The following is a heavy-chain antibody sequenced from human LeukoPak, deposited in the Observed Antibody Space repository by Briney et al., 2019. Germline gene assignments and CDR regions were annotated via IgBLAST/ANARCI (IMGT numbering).Heavy chain of an antibody. CDR3: ARHGSYRYYFDY. CDR2: IYYNGST. CDR1: GGSISSSSYY. D-gene: IGHD3-10*01. V-gene: IGHV4-61*05. Sequence: SETLSLTCTVSGGSISSSSYYWGWIRQPPGKGLEWIGYIYYNGSTNYNPSLKSRVTISLDTSKNQFSLKLSSVTAADTAVYYCARHGSYRYYFDYWGQGTLVTVSS. J-gene: IGHJ4*02.